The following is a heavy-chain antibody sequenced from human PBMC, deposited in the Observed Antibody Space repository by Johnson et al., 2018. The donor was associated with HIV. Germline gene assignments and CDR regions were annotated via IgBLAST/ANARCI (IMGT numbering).Heavy chain of an antibody. CDR2: ISWNSGSI. D-gene: IGHD6-13*01. Sequence: VQLVESGGGLVQPGRSLRLSCAASGFTFDDYAMHWVRLAPGKGLEWVSGISWNSGSIAYADSVKGRFTISRDNSKNTLYLQMNSLRAEDTAVYYCAHSSSWSYDAFDIWVQGTMVTVSS. CDR1: GFTFDDYA. V-gene: IGHV3-9*01. J-gene: IGHJ3*02. CDR3: AHSSSWSYDAFDI.